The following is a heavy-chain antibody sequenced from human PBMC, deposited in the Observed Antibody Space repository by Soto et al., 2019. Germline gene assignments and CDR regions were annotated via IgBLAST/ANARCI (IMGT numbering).Heavy chain of an antibody. CDR1: GFTLSSYS. Sequence: EVQLVESGGGLVQPGGSLRLSCEASGFTLSSYSMNWARQAPGKGLEWVSYISSSSSTIYYADSGKGRFTISRDNAKNSLYLQMNSLRDEDTAVYYCARDNPRSSGWDVWGQGTTVTVSS. CDR2: ISSSSSTI. V-gene: IGHV3-48*02. J-gene: IGHJ6*02. CDR3: ARDNPRSSGWDV.